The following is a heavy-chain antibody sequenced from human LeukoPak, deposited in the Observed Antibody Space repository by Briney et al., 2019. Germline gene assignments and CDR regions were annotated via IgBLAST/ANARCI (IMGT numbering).Heavy chain of an antibody. CDR3: ARDRRRVGARYYYYYMDV. V-gene: IGHV4-39*07. J-gene: IGHJ6*03. CDR1: GGSISSSSYY. Sequence: SETLSLTCTVSGGSISSSSYYWGWIRQPPGKGLEWIGRIYTSGSTNYNPSLKSRVTMSVDTSKNQFSLKLSSVTAADTAVYYCARDRRRVGARYYYYYMDVWGKGTTVTISS. CDR2: IYTSGST. D-gene: IGHD1-26*01.